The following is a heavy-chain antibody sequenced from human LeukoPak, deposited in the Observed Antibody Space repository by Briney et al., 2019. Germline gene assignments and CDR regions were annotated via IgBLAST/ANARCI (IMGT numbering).Heavy chain of an antibody. V-gene: IGHV1-46*01. J-gene: IGHJ5*02. CDR1: GYTFTSYH. D-gene: IGHD6-19*01. CDR3: ARDSSPSGWYRGWFDP. Sequence: ASVKVSCKASGYTFTSYHMHWVRQAPGQGLEWMGIINPSGGSTSYAQKFQGRVTMTRDMSTSTAYMELSSLRSEDTAVYYCARDSSPSGWYRGWFDPWGQGTLVTVSS. CDR2: INPSGGST.